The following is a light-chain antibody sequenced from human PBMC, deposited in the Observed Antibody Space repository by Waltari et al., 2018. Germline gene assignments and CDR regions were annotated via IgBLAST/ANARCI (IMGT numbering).Light chain of an antibody. V-gene: IGLV1-40*01. Sequence: QSVLTQPPSMSGAAGLRVTIPCTGSTSNLRAGHSVHWHKQLPVTAHKLLISGNRNLPSGVPDRFSGSKSGTSASLAITGLQAEDEADYSCQSYDSSLSGSVVFGGGTKLTVL. CDR2: GNR. J-gene: IGLJ2*01. CDR3: QSYDSSLSGSVV. CDR1: TSNLRAGHS.